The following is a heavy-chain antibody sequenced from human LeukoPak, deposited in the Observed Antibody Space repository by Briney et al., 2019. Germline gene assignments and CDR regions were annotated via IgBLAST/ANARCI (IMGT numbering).Heavy chain of an antibody. J-gene: IGHJ4*02. CDR1: GGSISSSSYY. D-gene: IGHD3-10*01. CDR3: ASGRGFGELMGYFDY. V-gene: IGHV4-61*05. Sequence: SETLSLTCTVSGGSISSSSYYWGWIRQPPGKGLEWVGQIYYRGTTNYNPSLKSRVTISVDTSKNQFSLKLSSVTAADTAVYYCASGRGFGELMGYFDYWGQGTLVTVSS. CDR2: IYYRGTT.